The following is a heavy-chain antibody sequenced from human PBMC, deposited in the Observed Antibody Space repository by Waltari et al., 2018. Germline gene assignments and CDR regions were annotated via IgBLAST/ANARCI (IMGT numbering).Heavy chain of an antibody. CDR1: GYSISSGSY. V-gene: IGHV4-38-2*01. D-gene: IGHD6-19*01. J-gene: IGHJ4*02. Sequence: QVQLQESGPGLVKPSETLSLTCAVSGYSISSGSYWGWIRQPPGKGLEWIGSIYHSGSTYYNPSLKSRVTISVDTSKNQFSLKLSSVTAADTAVYYCARLQGSGWYYFDYWGQGTLVTVSS. CDR2: IYHSGST. CDR3: ARLQGSGWYYFDY.